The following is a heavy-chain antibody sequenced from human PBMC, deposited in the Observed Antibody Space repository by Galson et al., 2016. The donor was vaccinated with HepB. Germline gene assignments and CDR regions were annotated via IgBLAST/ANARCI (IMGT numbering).Heavy chain of an antibody. J-gene: IGHJ3*02. CDR2: MIPILGKI. CDR1: GGTFSSYC. CDR3: ARGRGGLEVGYSGYDHAFDI. Sequence: SVKVSCKASGGTFSSYCINWVRQAPGQGLEWMGGMIPILGKIDYAQKFQGRLTITADRSTSTAYIELSRLTSEDTAVYYCARGRGGLEVGYSGYDHAFDIWGQGTMVTVSS. V-gene: IGHV1-69*06. D-gene: IGHD5-12*01.